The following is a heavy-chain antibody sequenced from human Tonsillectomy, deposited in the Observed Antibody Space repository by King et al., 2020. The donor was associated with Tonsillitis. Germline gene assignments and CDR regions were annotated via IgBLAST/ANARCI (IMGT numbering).Heavy chain of an antibody. CDR2: IYHSGST. D-gene: IGHD4-17*01. J-gene: IGHJ2*01. CDR3: ARALENGPTWAYFDL. CDR1: GGSISSGGYS. V-gene: IGHV4-30-2*01. Sequence: QLQESGSGLVKPSQTLSLTCAVSGGSISSGGYSWSWIRQPPGKGLEWIGYIYHSGSTYYNPSLKSRVTISVDRSKNQFSLKLSSVTAADTAVYYCARALENGPTWAYFDLWGRGTLVTVSS.